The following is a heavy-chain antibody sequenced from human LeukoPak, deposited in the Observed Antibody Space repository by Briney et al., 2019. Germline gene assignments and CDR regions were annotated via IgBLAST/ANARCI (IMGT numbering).Heavy chain of an antibody. J-gene: IGHJ6*03. V-gene: IGHV4-34*01. CDR3: ARSGRIRSSTVPRYYYYMDV. CDR2: INHSGST. CDR1: GGSFSAYY. Sequence: PSETLSLTCGVYGGSFSAYYWSWIRQPPAKGLEWIGEINHSGSTNYNPSLKSRATISVDTSKNQFSLKLSSVTAADTAEYYCARSGRIRSSTVPRYYYYMDVWGKGTTVTVSS. D-gene: IGHD3-3*01.